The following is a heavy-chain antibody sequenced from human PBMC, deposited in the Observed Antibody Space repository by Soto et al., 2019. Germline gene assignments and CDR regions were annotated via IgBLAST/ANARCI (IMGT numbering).Heavy chain of an antibody. Sequence: QVQLQQWGAGLLKPSETLSLTCAVYGGSFSGYYWSWIRQPPGKGLEWIGEINHSGSTNYNPSRKSRVTISVDTSKNQFSLKLSSVTAADTAVYYCARGRIVVVPAQAGYFQHWGQGTLVTVSS. CDR2: INHSGST. CDR3: ARGRIVVVPAQAGYFQH. CDR1: GGSFSGYY. D-gene: IGHD2-2*01. J-gene: IGHJ1*01. V-gene: IGHV4-34*01.